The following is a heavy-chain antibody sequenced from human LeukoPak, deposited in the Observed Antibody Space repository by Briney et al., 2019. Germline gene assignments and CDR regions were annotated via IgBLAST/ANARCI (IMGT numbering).Heavy chain of an antibody. CDR3: AKDLYCSGGSCRDLSDY. Sequence: GGSLRLSCAASGFTFSSYAMRWVRQAPGKGLEWVSTISGSGGGTYYADSVKGRFTISRDNSKNTLYLQMNSLRAEDTAVYYCAKDLYCSGGSCRDLSDYWGQGTLVTVSS. D-gene: IGHD2-15*01. CDR2: ISGSGGGT. V-gene: IGHV3-23*01. J-gene: IGHJ4*02. CDR1: GFTFSSYA.